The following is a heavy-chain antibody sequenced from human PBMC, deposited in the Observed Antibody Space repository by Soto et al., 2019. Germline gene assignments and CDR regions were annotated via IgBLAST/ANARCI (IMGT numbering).Heavy chain of an antibody. J-gene: IGHJ4*02. Sequence: QVQLQQWGAGLLKPSETLSLTCAVYGGSFSGYYWSWIRQPPGKGLEWIGEINHSGSTNYNPSLKSRVTISVDTSKSQFSLKLSSVTAADTAVYYCARVHILTGSPPDYCGQGTLVTVSS. V-gene: IGHV4-34*01. CDR3: ARVHILTGSPPDY. D-gene: IGHD3-9*01. CDR2: INHSGST. CDR1: GGSFSGYY.